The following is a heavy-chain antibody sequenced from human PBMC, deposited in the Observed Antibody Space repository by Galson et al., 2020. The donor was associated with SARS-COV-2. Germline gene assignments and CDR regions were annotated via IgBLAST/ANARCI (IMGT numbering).Heavy chain of an antibody. J-gene: IGHJ6*02. V-gene: IGHV3-21*01. CDR3: ARDASWAMFAMDV. CDR1: GFAFNIYS. D-gene: IGHD3-10*02. CDR2: ISSGTDYT. Sequence: GGSLRLSCAVSGFAFNIYSMNWVRPVPGKGLEWVSGISSGTDYTYYADSVKGRFTISRDNAKNSLYLQMNSLRAEDTAIYYCARDASWAMFAMDVWGQGTAVTVSS.